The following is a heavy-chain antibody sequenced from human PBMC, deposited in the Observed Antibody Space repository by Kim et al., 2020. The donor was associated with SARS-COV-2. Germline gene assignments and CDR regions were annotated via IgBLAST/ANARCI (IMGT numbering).Heavy chain of an antibody. CDR1: GFTFSNYG. Sequence: GGSLRLSCVASGFTFSNYGMSWVRRSPERGLAWLSLINTNGGNTYYTDSLARRFTISRDNSQNTLHLHMESLRTEDTALYYCAKVHTDGSWWGMDVWGRGTADSVS. CDR3: AKVHTDGSWWGMDV. D-gene: IGHD2-15*01. J-gene: IGHJ6*02. CDR2: INTNGGNT. V-gene: IGHV3-23*01.